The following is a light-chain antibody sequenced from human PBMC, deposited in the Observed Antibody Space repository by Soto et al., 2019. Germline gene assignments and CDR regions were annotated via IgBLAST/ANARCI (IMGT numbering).Light chain of an antibody. J-gene: IGKJ3*01. V-gene: IGKV3-11*01. CDR1: QSVSSY. Sequence: EIVLTQSPATLSLSPGERATLSCGASQSVSSYLAWYQQKPGQAPRLLIYDASNRATGIPARFSGSGSGTDFPLTISSLEPEDFAVYYCQQRSNWPLTFGPGTKVDIK. CDR2: DAS. CDR3: QQRSNWPLT.